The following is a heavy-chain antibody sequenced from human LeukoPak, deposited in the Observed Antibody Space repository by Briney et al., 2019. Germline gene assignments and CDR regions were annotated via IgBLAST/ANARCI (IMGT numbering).Heavy chain of an antibody. Sequence: GGSLRLSCAASGFTFSSYAMSWVRQAPGKGLEWVSAIGNTGSSTYYADSVKGRFTTSRDNSENTVYLQMNSLRAEDTAVYYCAKGVSGWPYYFDFWGQGTLVTVSS. CDR2: IGNTGSST. J-gene: IGHJ4*02. V-gene: IGHV3-23*01. CDR1: GFTFSSYA. D-gene: IGHD6-19*01. CDR3: AKGVSGWPYYFDF.